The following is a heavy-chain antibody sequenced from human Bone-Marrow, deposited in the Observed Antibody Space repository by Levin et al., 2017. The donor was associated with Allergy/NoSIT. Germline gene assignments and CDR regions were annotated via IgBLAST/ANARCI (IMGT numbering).Heavy chain of an antibody. CDR3: AKDLERLEYYFDY. J-gene: IGHJ4*02. Sequence: SGGSLRLSCAASGFTFSSYAMSWVRQAPGKGLEWVSAISGSGGSTYYADSVKGRFTISRDNSKNTLYLQMNSLRAEDTAVYYCAKDLERLEYYFDYWGQGTLVTVSS. CDR1: GFTFSSYA. D-gene: IGHD1-1*01. CDR2: ISGSGGST. V-gene: IGHV3-23*01.